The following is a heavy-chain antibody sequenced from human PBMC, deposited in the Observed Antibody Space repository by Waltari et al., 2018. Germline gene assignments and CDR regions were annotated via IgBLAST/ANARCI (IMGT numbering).Heavy chain of an antibody. J-gene: IGHJ4*02. CDR2: LSASGSRT. D-gene: IGHD1-26*01. CDR3: AMSLTVLVRADH. V-gene: IGHV3-23*04. Sequence: EVRLVESGGGLVTPGGYLRLSCAASGFTFSSYAMNWVRQAPGKGLEWVAGLSASGSRTFYAASVKGRFTISRDNSNNTLYAQMTSLTPEDTATYYCAMSLTVLVRADHWGQGTLVAVSS. CDR1: GFTFSSYA.